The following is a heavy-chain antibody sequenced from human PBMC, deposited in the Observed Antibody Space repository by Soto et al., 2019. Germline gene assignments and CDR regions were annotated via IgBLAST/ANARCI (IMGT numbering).Heavy chain of an antibody. D-gene: IGHD6-19*01. Sequence: PGGSLRLSCAASGFTFSSYAMSWVRQAPGKGLEWVSAISGSGGSTYYADSVKGRFTISRDNSKNTLYLQMNSLRAEDTAVYYCAKVAGAGPGYYYYGMDVWGQGTTVTVSS. CDR2: ISGSGGST. J-gene: IGHJ6*02. V-gene: IGHV3-23*01. CDR1: GFTFSSYA. CDR3: AKVAGAGPGYYYYGMDV.